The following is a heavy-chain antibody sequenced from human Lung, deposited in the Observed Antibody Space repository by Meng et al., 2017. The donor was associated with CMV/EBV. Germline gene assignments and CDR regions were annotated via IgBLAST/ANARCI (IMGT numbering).Heavy chain of an antibody. CDR3: AKADIVVVPAGAFDI. J-gene: IGHJ3*02. Sequence: SLKISCAASGFTFDDYAMHWVRQAPGKGLEWVSGISWNSGSIGYADSVKGRFTISRDNAKNSLYLQMNSLRAEDTALYYCAKADIVVVPAGAFDIWGQGXMVTVSS. D-gene: IGHD2-2*01. V-gene: IGHV3-9*01. CDR2: ISWNSGSI. CDR1: GFTFDDYA.